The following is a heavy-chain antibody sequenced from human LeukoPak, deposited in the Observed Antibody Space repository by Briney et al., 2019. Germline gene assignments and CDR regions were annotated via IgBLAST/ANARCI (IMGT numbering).Heavy chain of an antibody. D-gene: IGHD7-27*01. CDR3: ARATGDGRHAFDI. J-gene: IGHJ3*02. Sequence: GGSLRLSCAASGFTFSSYAMSWVRQAPGKGLEWVSAISGSGGSTYYADSVKGRFTISRDNAKNSLYLPMNSLSAEDTAVYYCARATGDGRHAFDIWGQGTIVTVSS. V-gene: IGHV3-23*01. CDR2: ISGSGGST. CDR1: GFTFSSYA.